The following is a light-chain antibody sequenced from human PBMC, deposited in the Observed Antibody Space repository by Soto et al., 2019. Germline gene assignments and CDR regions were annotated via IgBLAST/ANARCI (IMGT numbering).Light chain of an antibody. J-gene: IGKJ2*01. CDR3: QQYGSSLYT. CDR2: GAS. CDR1: QSVSNSY. V-gene: IGKV3-20*01. Sequence: EIVLTQSPGTLSLSPGERATLSCRASQSVSNSYLAWYQQKPGQAPRLLIYGASSRATGIPDRFSGSGSGTDFTLTISRLEPEDFAVYYCQQYGSSLYTFGQGTKVEIK.